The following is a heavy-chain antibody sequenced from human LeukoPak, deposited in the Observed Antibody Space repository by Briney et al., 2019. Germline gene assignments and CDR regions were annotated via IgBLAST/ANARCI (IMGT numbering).Heavy chain of an antibody. CDR2: ISAYNGNT. D-gene: IGHD5-18*01. V-gene: IGHV1-18*01. CDR1: GYTFTSYG. Sequence: ASVKVSCKASGYTFTSYGISWVRQAPGQGLEWMGWISAYNGNTNYAQKLQGRVTMTTDTSTSTAYMELRSLRSDDTAVYYCAREIGRGMWIQLRGAFDIWGQGTMVTVSS. J-gene: IGHJ3*02. CDR3: AREIGRGMWIQLRGAFDI.